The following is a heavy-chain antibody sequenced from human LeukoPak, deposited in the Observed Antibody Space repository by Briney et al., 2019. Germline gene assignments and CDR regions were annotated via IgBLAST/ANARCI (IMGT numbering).Heavy chain of an antibody. V-gene: IGHV4-39*01. Sequence: SETLSLTCAVYGGSFSSYYWGWISQPPGKGLEWIGSIYYSGSTYYNPSLKSRVTISVDTSKNQFSLKLSSVTAADTAVYYCARPRYSSSWRDYYYYYMDVWGKGTTVTVSS. CDR3: ARPRYSSSWRDYYYYYMDV. CDR2: IYYSGST. D-gene: IGHD6-13*01. J-gene: IGHJ6*03. CDR1: GGSFSSYY.